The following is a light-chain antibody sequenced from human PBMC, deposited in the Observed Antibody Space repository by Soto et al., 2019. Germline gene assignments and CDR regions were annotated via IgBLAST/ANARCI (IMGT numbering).Light chain of an antibody. Sequence: QSALTQPASVSGSPGQSITISCTGTSSDVGGYNYVSWYQQHPGKAPKLMIYEVSNRPSGVSNRFSGSKSGNTASLTISRLQAEDEADYYCSSYTSSSLWVFGGGTKLTVL. CDR2: EVS. CDR3: SSYTSSSLWV. J-gene: IGLJ3*02. CDR1: SSDVGGYNY. V-gene: IGLV2-14*01.